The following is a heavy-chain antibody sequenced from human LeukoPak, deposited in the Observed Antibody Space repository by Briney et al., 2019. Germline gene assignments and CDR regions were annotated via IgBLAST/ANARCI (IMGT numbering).Heavy chain of an antibody. V-gene: IGHV5-51*01. CDR2: IYLADSDA. Sequence: GESLKISCKASGHDFHNYWIGWVRQMPGEGLEWMGIIYLADSDAVYSPSFSGQVTISADRSTSTAYLQWSSLEASDTAMYYCARRYYDSSEFDPWGQGTLVTVSS. J-gene: IGHJ5*02. D-gene: IGHD3-22*01. CDR1: GHDFHNYW. CDR3: ARRYYDSSEFDP.